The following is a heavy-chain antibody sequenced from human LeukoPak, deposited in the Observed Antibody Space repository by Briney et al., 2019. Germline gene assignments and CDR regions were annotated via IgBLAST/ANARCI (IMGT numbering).Heavy chain of an antibody. CDR1: GGSISSSSYN. Sequence: PSETLSLTCAVSGGSISSSSYNWGWIRQPPGQGLEWVGNIYCESSPYYNPSLNSRLTISLGTSEGQSSLRLSSVTAADTALYYCARGSYDVLTGYPTLGEYWGQGALVTVSS. J-gene: IGHJ4*02. CDR2: IYCESSP. V-gene: IGHV4-39*01. D-gene: IGHD3-9*01. CDR3: ARGSYDVLTGYPTLGEY.